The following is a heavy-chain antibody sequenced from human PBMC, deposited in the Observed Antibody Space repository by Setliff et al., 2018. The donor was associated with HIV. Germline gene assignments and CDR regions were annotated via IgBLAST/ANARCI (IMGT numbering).Heavy chain of an antibody. CDR3: ASARIPTGGTSTSFDY. CDR1: GFGFSNFA. D-gene: IGHD1-1*01. V-gene: IGHV3-30*10. CDR2: ISYDGSRT. Sequence: GGSLRLSCVASGFGFSNFAMHWVRQAPGKGVEWVSDISYDGSRTYYIDSVKGRFTISRDNSKNTLYLQLNSLRPEDTGVYYCASARIPTGGTSTSFDYCGQGTLVTVSS. J-gene: IGHJ4*02.